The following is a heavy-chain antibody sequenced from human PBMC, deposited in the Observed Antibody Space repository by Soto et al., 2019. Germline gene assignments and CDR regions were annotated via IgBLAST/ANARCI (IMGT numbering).Heavy chain of an antibody. Sequence: PGGSLRLSCAASGFTFSSYSMSWVRQAPGKGLEWVSAISGSGGSTYYADSVKGRFTISRDNSKNTLYLQMNSLRAEDTAVYYCAKDLLSAPPTDYYMYVWGKGTTVTVSS. V-gene: IGHV3-23*01. CDR3: AKDLLSAPPTDYYMYV. D-gene: IGHD2-15*01. J-gene: IGHJ6*03. CDR2: ISGSGGST. CDR1: GFTFSSYS.